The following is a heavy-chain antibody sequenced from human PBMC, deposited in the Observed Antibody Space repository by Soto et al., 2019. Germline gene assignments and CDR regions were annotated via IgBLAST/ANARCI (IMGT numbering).Heavy chain of an antibody. Sequence: GESLKISCKGSGYSFTSYWIGWVRQMPGKGLEWMGIIYPGDSDTRYSPSFQGQVTISADKSISTAYLQWSSLKASDTAMYYCARHSVNYGDYNWFDPWGQGTLVTVSS. J-gene: IGHJ5*02. V-gene: IGHV5-51*01. CDR2: IYPGDSDT. CDR1: GYSFTSYW. CDR3: ARHSVNYGDYNWFDP. D-gene: IGHD4-17*01.